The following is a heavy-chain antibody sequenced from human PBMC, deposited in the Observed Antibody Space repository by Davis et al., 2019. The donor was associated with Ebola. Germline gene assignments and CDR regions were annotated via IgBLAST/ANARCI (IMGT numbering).Heavy chain of an antibody. CDR2: INHSGST. Sequence: MPSETLSLTCSVSGGSISITNHYWGWIRQTPGKGLEWIGEINHSGSTNYNPSLKSRVTISVDTSKNQFSLKLSSVTAADTAVYYCARGERWYCSGGSCYSGSWFDPWGQGTLVTVSS. D-gene: IGHD2-15*01. CDR1: GGSISITNHY. CDR3: ARGERWYCSGGSCYSGSWFDP. V-gene: IGHV4-39*07. J-gene: IGHJ5*02.